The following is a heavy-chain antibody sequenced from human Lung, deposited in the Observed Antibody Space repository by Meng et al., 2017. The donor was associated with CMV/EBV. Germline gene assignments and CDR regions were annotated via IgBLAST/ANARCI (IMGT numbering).Heavy chain of an antibody. CDR1: GFTFSDHY. Sequence: GGSXRLXCTASGFTFSDHYMEWIRQAPGRGLEWIARIRDKDSRYSTEYAASVRGRFTISRDDSKLLFLEMTSLKTEDTAVYYCARTSRRTRDFDYWGQGTLVT. V-gene: IGHV3-72*01. J-gene: IGHJ4*02. CDR2: IRDKDSRYST. D-gene: IGHD1-7*01. CDR3: ARTSRRTRDFDY.